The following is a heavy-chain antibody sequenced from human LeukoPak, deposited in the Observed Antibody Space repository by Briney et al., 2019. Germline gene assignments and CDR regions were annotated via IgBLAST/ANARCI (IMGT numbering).Heavy chain of an antibody. CDR3: ARRGGSYSHSDF. CDR1: GYTFSSYG. J-gene: IGHJ4*02. Sequence: ASVTVSCKASGYTFSSYGIIWVRQAPGQGLQWMGWDSPFNGNTDYAPKLQGRVTMTTDTSTTTAYMELRSLTSDDTAVYYCARRGGSYSHSDFWGQGTLVTVSS. D-gene: IGHD1-26*01. CDR2: DSPFNGNT. V-gene: IGHV1-18*01.